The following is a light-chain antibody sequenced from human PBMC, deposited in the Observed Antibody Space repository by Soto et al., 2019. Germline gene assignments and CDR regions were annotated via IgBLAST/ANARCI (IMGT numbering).Light chain of an antibody. CDR1: SSDVGGYDH. CDR3: SSYSISTAYL. CDR2: EVN. Sequence: QSALAQPASVSGSPGQSITISCTGTSSDVGGYDHVSWYQLHPGKAPKLMVFEVNNRPSGVSYRFSGSKSGNTASLTISGLQAEDEADYFCSSYSISTAYLFXTGTK. V-gene: IGLV2-14*01. J-gene: IGLJ1*01.